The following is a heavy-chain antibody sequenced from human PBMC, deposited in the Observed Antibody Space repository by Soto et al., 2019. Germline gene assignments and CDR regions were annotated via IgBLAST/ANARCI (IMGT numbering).Heavy chain of an antibody. V-gene: IGHV1-2*04. CDR3: ARGGGSLHYDFWSGSSLNFDY. Sequence: QVQLVQSGAEVKKPEASVKVSCKASGYTFTGYYMHWVRQAPGQGLEWMGWINPNSGGTNYAQKFQGWVTMTRDTSISTAYMELSRLRSDDTAVCYCARGGGSLHYDFWSGSSLNFDYWGQGTPVTVST. D-gene: IGHD3-3*01. CDR2: INPNSGGT. CDR1: GYTFTGYY. J-gene: IGHJ4*02.